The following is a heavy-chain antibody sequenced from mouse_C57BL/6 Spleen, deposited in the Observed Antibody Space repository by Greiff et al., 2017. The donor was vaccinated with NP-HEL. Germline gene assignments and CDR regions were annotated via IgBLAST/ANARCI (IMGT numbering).Heavy chain of an antibody. CDR3: AARTGPFAY. Sequence: VKVVESGAELARPGASVKLSCKASGYTFTSYGISWVKQRTGQGLEWIGEIYPRSGNTYYNEKFKGKATLTADKSSSTAYMELRSLTSEDSAVYFCAARTGPFAYWGQGTLVTVSA. J-gene: IGHJ3*01. CDR1: GYTFTSYG. D-gene: IGHD4-1*01. V-gene: IGHV1-81*01. CDR2: IYPRSGNT.